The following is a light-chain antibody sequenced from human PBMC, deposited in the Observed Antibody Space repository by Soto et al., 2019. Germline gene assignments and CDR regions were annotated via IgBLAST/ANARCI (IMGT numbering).Light chain of an antibody. CDR2: SPS. Sequence: IQLTQSPSSLSASVGDTVTITCRASQAIGSYFAWYQQRPGTAPKLLIYSPSTLHSGVPSRFSGSGSGTDFTLTISSLQPEDFAKYCCQQVDSYPRTFGPGTTVEI. CDR1: QAIGSY. J-gene: IGKJ3*01. V-gene: IGKV1-9*01. CDR3: QQVDSYPRT.